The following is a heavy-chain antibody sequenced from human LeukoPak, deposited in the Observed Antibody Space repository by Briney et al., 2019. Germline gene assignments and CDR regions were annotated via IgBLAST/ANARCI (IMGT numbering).Heavy chain of an antibody. CDR2: IYSGGST. V-gene: IGHV3-53*01. CDR1: GFTVSSNY. J-gene: IGHJ6*02. CDR3: ARDSSPYYYGSGSRYYGMDV. Sequence: PGGSLRLSCAASGFTVSSNYMSWVRQAPGKGLEWVSVIYSGGSTYYADSVKGRFTISRDNSKNTLYLQMNSLRAEDTAVYYYARDSSPYYYGSGSRYYGMDVWGQGTTVTVSS. D-gene: IGHD3-10*01.